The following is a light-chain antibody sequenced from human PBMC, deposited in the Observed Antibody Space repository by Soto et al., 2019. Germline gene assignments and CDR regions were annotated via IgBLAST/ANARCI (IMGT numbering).Light chain of an antibody. V-gene: IGKV2-30*01. CDR1: QSLVYSDGNTY. CDR3: MQGTHWPLTWT. CDR2: KVS. Sequence: DVVMTQSPLSLPVTLGQPASISCRSSQSLVYSDGNTYLNWFQQRPGQSPRRLIYKVSNRDSGVPDRLSGSGSGTDFTLKISRVEAEDVGVYYCMQGTHWPLTWTFGQGTKVDIK. J-gene: IGKJ1*01.